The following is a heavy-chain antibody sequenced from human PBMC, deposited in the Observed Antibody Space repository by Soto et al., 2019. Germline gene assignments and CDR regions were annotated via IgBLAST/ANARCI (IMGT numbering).Heavy chain of an antibody. CDR3: ARFVRSCSATTCSTRADV. Sequence: LSLTCTVSGGFVNSDTHSWSWIRQTPGKRLEWIGFIYSGGSTKNPSLRSRVAMSVDTSKNQFSLKLRSVIVADTAVYHCARFVRSCSATTCSTRADVWGQGITVTVSS. J-gene: IGHJ6*02. CDR2: IYSGGST. V-gene: IGHV4-61*01. D-gene: IGHD2-2*01. CDR1: GGFVNSDTHS.